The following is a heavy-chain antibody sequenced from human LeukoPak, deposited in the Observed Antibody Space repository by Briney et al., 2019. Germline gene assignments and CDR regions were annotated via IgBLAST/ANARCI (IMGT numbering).Heavy chain of an antibody. V-gene: IGHV1-69*05. CDR2: IIPIFGTA. Sequence: ASVKVSCKASGYTSTSYDINWVRQAPGQGLEWMGRIIPIFGTANYAQKFQGRVTITTDESTSTAYMELSSLRSEDTAVYYCARKDSYDSSEVYFQHWGQGTLVTVSS. CDR3: ARKDSYDSSEVYFQH. J-gene: IGHJ1*01. CDR1: GYTSTSYD. D-gene: IGHD3-22*01.